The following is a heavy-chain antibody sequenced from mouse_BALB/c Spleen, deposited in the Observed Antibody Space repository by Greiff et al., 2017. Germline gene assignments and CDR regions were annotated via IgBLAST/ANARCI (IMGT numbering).Heavy chain of an antibody. V-gene: IGHV1-69*02. CDR2: LDPSDSYT. J-gene: IGHJ3*01. CDR1: GYTFTSYW. CDR3: TRRDNRFAY. Sequence: QVQLQQPGAELVKPGASVKLSCKASGYTFTSYWMHWVKQRPGQGLEWIGELDPSDSYTNYNQKFKGKATLTVDKSSSTAYMQRSSLASADSAVYCCTRRDNRFAYWGQGTLVTVSA. D-gene: IGHD1-3*01.